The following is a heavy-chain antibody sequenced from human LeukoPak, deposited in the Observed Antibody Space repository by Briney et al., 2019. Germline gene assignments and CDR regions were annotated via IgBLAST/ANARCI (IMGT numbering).Heavy chain of an antibody. V-gene: IGHV3-43*01. CDR2: ISWDAGRT. CDR1: GFTFDDYT. J-gene: IGHJ4*02. CDR3: AKADTTLDPFDH. D-gene: IGHD5-18*01. Sequence: GGSLRLSCAASGFTFDDYTMHWVRQAPGKGLEWVSLISWDAGRTYYADPVKGRFTISRDNSKNSLYLQMNSLRTEDTALYYCAKADTTLDPFDHWGQGTLVTVSS.